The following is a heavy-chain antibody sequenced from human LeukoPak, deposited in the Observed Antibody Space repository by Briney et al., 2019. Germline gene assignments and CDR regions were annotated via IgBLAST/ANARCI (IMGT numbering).Heavy chain of an antibody. J-gene: IGHJ6*03. CDR1: GFTFSDYY. CDR2: ISSSGSTI. V-gene: IGHV3-11*04. Sequence: PGGSLRLSCAAYGFTFSDYYMSWIRQAPGKGLEWVSYISSSGSTIYYADTGKGRFTISRDNAMNSLYLQMNSLRAEDTAVYYCARVGDTAMVTNYYYYYMDVWGKGTTVTVSS. D-gene: IGHD5-18*01. CDR3: ARVGDTAMVTNYYYYYMDV.